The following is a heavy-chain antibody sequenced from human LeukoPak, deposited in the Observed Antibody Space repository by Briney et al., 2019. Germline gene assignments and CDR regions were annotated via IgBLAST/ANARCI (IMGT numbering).Heavy chain of an antibody. CDR3: AAYGTIFGVVIDH. J-gene: IGHJ4*02. D-gene: IGHD3-3*01. CDR2: INHSGST. V-gene: IGHV4-34*01. Sequence: SETLSLTCAVYGGSFSGYYWSWIRQPPGKGLEWIGEINHSGSTYYNPSLKSRVTISVDTSKNQFSLKLSSVTAADTAVYYCAAYGTIFGVVIDHWGQGTLVTVSS. CDR1: GGSFSGYY.